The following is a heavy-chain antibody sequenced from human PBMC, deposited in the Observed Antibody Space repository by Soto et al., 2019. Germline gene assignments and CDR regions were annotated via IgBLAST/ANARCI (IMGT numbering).Heavy chain of an antibody. CDR3: AREGITGNLDY. J-gene: IGHJ4*02. D-gene: IGHD1-20*01. CDR1: GGSISSGDYY. Sequence: SETLSLTCTVSGGSISSGDYYWSWIRQPPGKGLEWIGYIYYSGSTYYNPSLKSRVTISVDTSKNQFSLKLSSVTAADTAVYYCAREGITGNLDYWGQGTLVTVSS. CDR2: IYYSGST. V-gene: IGHV4-30-4*01.